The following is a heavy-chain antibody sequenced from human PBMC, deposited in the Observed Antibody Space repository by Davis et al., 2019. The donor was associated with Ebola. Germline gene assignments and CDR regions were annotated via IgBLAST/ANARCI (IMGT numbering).Heavy chain of an antibody. Sequence: GESLKISCAASGFTFSSYGMHWVRQAPGKGLEWVAVIWYDGSNKYYADSVKGRFTISRDNSKNTLYLQMNSLRAEDTAVYYCAKGASLILEWNDGMDVWGRGTTVTVSS. V-gene: IGHV3-33*06. CDR3: AKGASLILEWNDGMDV. CDR2: IWYDGSNK. J-gene: IGHJ6*02. CDR1: GFTFSSYG. D-gene: IGHD2-15*01.